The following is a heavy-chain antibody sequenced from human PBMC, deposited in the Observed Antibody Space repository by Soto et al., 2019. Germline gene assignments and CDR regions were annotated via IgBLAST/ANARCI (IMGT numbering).Heavy chain of an antibody. V-gene: IGHV3-53*04. CDR1: GFTVSNYY. D-gene: IGHD2-15*01. CDR3: ARGYVGDY. J-gene: IGHJ4*02. Sequence: DVQLVQSGGGLAQPGESLTLSCAASGFTVSNYYMIWVRQAPGKGLEWVSIIYTSGTTYYAASVKGRFTISRHNSRNMLYLQMNSLRPDDTAHYYCARGYVGDYWGQGTLVTVPS. CDR2: IYTSGTT.